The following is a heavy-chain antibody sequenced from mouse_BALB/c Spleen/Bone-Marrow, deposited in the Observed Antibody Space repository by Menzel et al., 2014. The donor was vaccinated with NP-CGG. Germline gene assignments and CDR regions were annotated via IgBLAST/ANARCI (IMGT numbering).Heavy chain of an antibody. CDR1: CYSLTSYT. CDR3: ARRVPYHFDY. J-gene: IGHJ2*01. V-gene: IGHV1-4*02. CDR2: INPNSGYT. D-gene: IGHD2-10*01. Sequence: QVQLQQPAAELARPGASVKMSCKASCYSLTSYTMHWVKQRPGQGLEWIGYINPNSGYTEYNQKFKDRTTLTADKSSSTAYLHLSSLTSEDSAVYYCARRVPYHFDYWGQGTTLTVSS.